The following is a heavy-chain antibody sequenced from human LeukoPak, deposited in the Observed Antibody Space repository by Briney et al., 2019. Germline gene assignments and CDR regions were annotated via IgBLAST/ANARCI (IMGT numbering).Heavy chain of an antibody. CDR3: ARDLGDCSGGSCYSPTFDY. D-gene: IGHD2-15*01. Sequence: PGGSLRLSCAASGFTFGSYAMHWVRQAPGKGLEYVSAISSNGGSTYYANSVKGRFTISRDNSKNTLYLQMGSLRAEDMAVYYCARDLGDCSGGSCYSPTFDYWGQGTLVTVSS. J-gene: IGHJ4*02. V-gene: IGHV3-64*01. CDR1: GFTFGSYA. CDR2: ISSNGGST.